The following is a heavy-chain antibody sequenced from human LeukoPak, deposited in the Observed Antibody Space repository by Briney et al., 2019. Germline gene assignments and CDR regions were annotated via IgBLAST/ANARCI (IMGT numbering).Heavy chain of an antibody. J-gene: IGHJ6*03. V-gene: IGHV4-34*01. D-gene: IGHD4-23*01. Sequence: SETLSLTCAVYGGSFSGYYWSWIRQPPGKGLEWIGEINHSGSTNYNPSLKSRVTISVDTSKNQFSLKLSSVTAADTAVYYCARKRGGNSYYYYYYYMDVWGKGTTVTISS. CDR1: GGSFSGYY. CDR2: INHSGST. CDR3: ARKRGGNSYYYYYYYMDV.